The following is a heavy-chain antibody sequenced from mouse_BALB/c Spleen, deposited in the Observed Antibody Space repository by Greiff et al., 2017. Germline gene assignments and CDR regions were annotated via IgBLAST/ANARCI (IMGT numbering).Heavy chain of an antibody. CDR2: ISSGGSYT. CDR3: TRTTVVRETFAY. CDR1: GFTFSSYT. V-gene: IGHV5-6-4*01. D-gene: IGHD1-1*01. Sequence: EVQLVESGGGLVKPGGSLKLSCAASGFTFSSYTMSWVRQTPEKRLEWVATISSGGSYTYYPDSVKGRFTISRDNAKNTLYLQMSSLKSEDTAMYYCTRTTVVRETFAYWGQGTLVTVSA. J-gene: IGHJ3*01.